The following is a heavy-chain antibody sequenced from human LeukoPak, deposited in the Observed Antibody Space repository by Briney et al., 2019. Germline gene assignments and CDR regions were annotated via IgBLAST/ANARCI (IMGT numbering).Heavy chain of an antibody. V-gene: IGHV4-61*02. CDR1: GGSISSGSYY. Sequence: SQTLSLTCTVSGGSISSGSYYWSWIRQPAGKGLEWIGRIYTSGSTNYNPSLKSRVTISVDTSKNQFSLKLSSVTAADTAVYYCARDRYAGYGSYYFDYWGQGTLVTVSS. D-gene: IGHD3-9*01. J-gene: IGHJ4*02. CDR3: ARDRYAGYGSYYFDY. CDR2: IYTSGST.